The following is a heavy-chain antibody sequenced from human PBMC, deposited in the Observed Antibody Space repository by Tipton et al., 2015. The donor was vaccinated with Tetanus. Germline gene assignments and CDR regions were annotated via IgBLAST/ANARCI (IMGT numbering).Heavy chain of an antibody. CDR1: GASITPSDY. Sequence: TLSLTCSVSGASITPSDYWAWIRQTPGKGLEWIATIYYIGTTYYNPSLKSRVTMSVDTSKKQFSLRLTSVTAADTAVYYCARISFFWVAHKRTPYAFDVWGQGTTVTVSS. V-gene: IGHV4-39*01. J-gene: IGHJ6*02. CDR3: ARISFFWVAHKRTPYAFDV. D-gene: IGHD3-3*01. CDR2: IYYIGTT.